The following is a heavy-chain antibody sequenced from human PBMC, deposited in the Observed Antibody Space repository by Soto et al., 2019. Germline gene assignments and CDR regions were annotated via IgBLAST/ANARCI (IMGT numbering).Heavy chain of an antibody. CDR3: ARRPRYDYGDYGDDY. J-gene: IGHJ4*02. Sequence: GESLKISCEGSGYSFTSYWIGWVRQMPGKGLEWMGIIYPGDSDTRYSPSFQGQVTISADKSISTAYLQWSSLKASDTAMYYCARRPRYDYGDYGDDYWGQGTLVTVSS. D-gene: IGHD4-17*01. V-gene: IGHV5-51*01. CDR2: IYPGDSDT. CDR1: GYSFTSYW.